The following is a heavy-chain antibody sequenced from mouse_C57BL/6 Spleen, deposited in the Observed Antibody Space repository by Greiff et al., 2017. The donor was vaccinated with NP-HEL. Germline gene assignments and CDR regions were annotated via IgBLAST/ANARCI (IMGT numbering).Heavy chain of an antibody. D-gene: IGHD1-1*01. CDR2: IHPNSGST. CDR3: AQGITTVVAWYFDV. V-gene: IGHV1-64*01. Sequence: QVQLQQPGAELVKPGASVKLSCKASGYTFTSYWMHWVKQRPGQGLEWIGMIHPNSGSTNYNEKFKSKATLTVDKSSSTAYMQLSSLTSEDSAVYYCAQGITTVVAWYFDVWGTGTTVTVSS. J-gene: IGHJ1*03. CDR1: GYTFTSYW.